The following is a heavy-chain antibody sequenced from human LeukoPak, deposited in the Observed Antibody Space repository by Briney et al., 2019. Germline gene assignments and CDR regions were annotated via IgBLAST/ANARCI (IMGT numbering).Heavy chain of an antibody. CDR1: GFTVSSNY. CDR2: IYSGGST. J-gene: IGHJ3*02. Sequence: GGSLRLSCAASGFTVSSNYMTWVRQAPGKGLDWVSIIYSGGSTYYADSVKGRFTISRDSSKNTLYLQMNSLRAEDTAVYYCARDSTYYYDSENAAFDIWGQGTMVTVSS. CDR3: ARDSTYYYDSENAAFDI. D-gene: IGHD5-12*01. V-gene: IGHV3-66*01.